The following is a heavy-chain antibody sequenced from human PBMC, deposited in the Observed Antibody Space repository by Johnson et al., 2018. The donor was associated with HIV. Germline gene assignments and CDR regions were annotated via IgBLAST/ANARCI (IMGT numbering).Heavy chain of an antibody. CDR1: GFTFSDYG. CDR2: IRFDGSDK. J-gene: IGHJ3*01. V-gene: IGHV3-30*02. CDR3: AKVILFFPAFDL. D-gene: IGHD2-21*01. Sequence: QVQLVESGGGVVQPGRSLRLSCAASGFTFSDYGMHWVRQVPGKGLEWVAFIRFDGSDKHVADSVKGRFTISRDNSRNTMSLQMNSLRLEDTAVYYCAKVILFFPAFDLWGQGTMVTVSS.